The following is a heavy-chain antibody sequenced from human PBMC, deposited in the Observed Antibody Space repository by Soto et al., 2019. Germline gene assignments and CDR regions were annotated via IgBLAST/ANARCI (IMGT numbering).Heavy chain of an antibody. J-gene: IGHJ3*02. CDR3: ARDHSETGEYAFDI. D-gene: IGHD7-27*01. V-gene: IGHV6-1*01. CDR1: GDSVSSNSAA. CDR2: TYYRSKWYN. Sequence: SQTLSLTCAISGDSVSSNSAAWNWIRQSPSRGLEWLGMTYYRSKWYNDYAVSVKSRRTNNTDTSKNQFALQLNSVTPEDKAVYYCARDHSETGEYAFDIWGQGTMVTVSS.